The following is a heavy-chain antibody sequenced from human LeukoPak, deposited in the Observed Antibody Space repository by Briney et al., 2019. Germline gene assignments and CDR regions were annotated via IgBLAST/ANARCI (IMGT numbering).Heavy chain of an antibody. CDR3: ARHIGYSSSSSDY. CDR1: GNSFTSYR. J-gene: IGHJ4*02. V-gene: IGHV5-10-1*01. D-gene: IGHD6-13*01. CDR2: IDTSDSYT. Sequence: GESLKISCEASGNSFTSYRISWVRQIPGEGLGWMGRIDTSDSYTNYSPSFQGHLTISADKSISTAYLQWSSLKASDTAMYYCARHIGYSSSSSDYWGQGTLVTVSS.